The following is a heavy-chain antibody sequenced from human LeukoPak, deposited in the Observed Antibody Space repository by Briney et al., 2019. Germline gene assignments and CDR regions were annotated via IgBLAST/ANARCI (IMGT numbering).Heavy chain of an antibody. V-gene: IGHV5-51*01. Sequence: GESLKIPCKGSGYSFTTYWIAWVRQMPGKGLEWMGIIYPGDSDTRYSLSFQGQVTISVDKSVSAAYLQWSSLKASDTAMYYCASPPTRECSSISCPLSYWGQGTLVTVSS. J-gene: IGHJ4*02. CDR2: IYPGDSDT. CDR3: ASPPTRECSSISCPLSY. CDR1: GYSFTTYW. D-gene: IGHD2-2*01.